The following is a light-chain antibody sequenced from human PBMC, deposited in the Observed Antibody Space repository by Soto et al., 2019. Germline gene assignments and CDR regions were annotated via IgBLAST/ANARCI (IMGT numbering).Light chain of an antibody. J-gene: IGKJ1*01. Sequence: DIQMTQSPSTLSASVGDRVTITCRASESIDNWLAWYQQKPGKAPKLLIFAASTLVRGVPSRFSGRGSGTEFTLTISSLQADDYATYYCQQYKSYSTFGQGTKVDNK. CDR3: QQYKSYST. V-gene: IGKV1-5*01. CDR1: ESIDNW. CDR2: AAS.